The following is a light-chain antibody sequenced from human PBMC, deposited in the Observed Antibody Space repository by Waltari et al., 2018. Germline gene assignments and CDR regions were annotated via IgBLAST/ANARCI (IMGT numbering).Light chain of an antibody. CDR2: AAS. V-gene: IGKV1D-16*01. CDR1: QGINSW. Sequence: DIQMTQSPSSLSASVGDRVNITCRARQGINSWLMWYQQKAEKASRSLIYAASTLQTGVSSRFSGSGSGTHFTLTISSLQPEDFATYYCQQYHAYPRTFGQGTKV. CDR3: QQYHAYPRT. J-gene: IGKJ1*01.